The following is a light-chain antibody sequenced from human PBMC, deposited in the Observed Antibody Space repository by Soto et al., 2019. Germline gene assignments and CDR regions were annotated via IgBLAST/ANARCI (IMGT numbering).Light chain of an antibody. CDR1: QSVSSSY. CDR3: QQYNNRPKT. V-gene: IGKV3-20*01. Sequence: SVFPLSTSSVAFSPVERVPLSCRAIQSVSSSYLAWYQQKPGQAPRLLIYGASSRATGIPDRFSGSGSGTEFTLTISSLQSEDFAVYYCQQYNNRPKTFGHGRMVEI. CDR2: GAS. J-gene: IGKJ1*01.